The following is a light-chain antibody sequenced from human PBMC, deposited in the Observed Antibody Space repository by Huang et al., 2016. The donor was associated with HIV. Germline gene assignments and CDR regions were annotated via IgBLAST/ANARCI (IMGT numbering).Light chain of an antibody. CDR1: ETVTSGY. J-gene: IGKJ2*01. CDR3: QQYGGSPRT. CDR2: GSS. Sequence: ESVLTQSPGTLSLSPGERATPSCRASETVTSGYLAWYQQKPGQAPMLLIVGSSTMATCIPYRFTGSGSGTDFTLTITRQEREDFAMYYCQQYGGSPRTFGQGTKLELK. V-gene: IGKV3-20*01.